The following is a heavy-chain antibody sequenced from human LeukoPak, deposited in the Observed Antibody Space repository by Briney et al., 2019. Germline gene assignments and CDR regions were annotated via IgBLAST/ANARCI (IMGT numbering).Heavy chain of an antibody. CDR1: GGSFSGYY. CDR3: ARGPTSDGYSSGWYSNY. Sequence: PSETLSLTCAVYGGSFSGYYWSWIRQPPGKGLEWIGEINHSGSTNYNPSLKSRVTISVDTSKSQFSLKLRSVTAADTAVYYCARGPTSDGYSSGWYSNYWGQGTLVTVSS. J-gene: IGHJ4*02. V-gene: IGHV4-34*01. D-gene: IGHD6-19*01. CDR2: INHSGST.